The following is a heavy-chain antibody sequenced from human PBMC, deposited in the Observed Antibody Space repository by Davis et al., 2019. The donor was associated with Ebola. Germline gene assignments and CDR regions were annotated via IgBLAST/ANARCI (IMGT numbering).Heavy chain of an antibody. J-gene: IGHJ4*02. CDR2: IYYSGST. D-gene: IGHD6-13*01. CDR3: ARGYSSSWPSN. V-gene: IGHV4-39*01. Sequence: MPSETLSLTCTVSGGSISSSSYYWGWIRQPPGKGLVWIGSIYYSGSTYYNPSRKSRVTISVDTSKNQFPLKLSSVTAADTAVYYCARGYSSSWPSNWGQGTLVTVSS. CDR1: GGSISSSSYY.